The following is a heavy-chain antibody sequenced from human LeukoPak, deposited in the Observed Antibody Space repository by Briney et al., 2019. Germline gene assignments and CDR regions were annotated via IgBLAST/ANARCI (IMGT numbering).Heavy chain of an antibody. D-gene: IGHD2-15*01. Sequence: GGSLRLSCAASGFTFSSYSMNWVRQAPGKGPEWVSSISSSSSYIYYADSVKGRFTISRDNAKNSLYLQMNSLRAEDTAVYYCARDRVGIAATDAFDIWGQGTMVTVSS. CDR2: ISSSSSYI. V-gene: IGHV3-21*01. CDR1: GFTFSSYS. J-gene: IGHJ3*02. CDR3: ARDRVGIAATDAFDI.